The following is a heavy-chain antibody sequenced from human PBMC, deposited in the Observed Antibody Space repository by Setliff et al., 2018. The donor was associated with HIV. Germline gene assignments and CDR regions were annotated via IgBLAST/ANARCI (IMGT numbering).Heavy chain of an antibody. D-gene: IGHD6-6*01. CDR1: GYTFSDYG. CDR2: ISAYNGKT. Sequence: ASVKVSCKASGYTFSDYGISWVRQAPGQGLEWMGWISAYNGKTNSTQKVQGRVTMTTDTSTSTAYMELGSLISDDTAVYYCARTRKSYPPAYGLDVWGQGTTVTVSS. CDR3: ARTRKSYPPAYGLDV. V-gene: IGHV1-18*01. J-gene: IGHJ6*02.